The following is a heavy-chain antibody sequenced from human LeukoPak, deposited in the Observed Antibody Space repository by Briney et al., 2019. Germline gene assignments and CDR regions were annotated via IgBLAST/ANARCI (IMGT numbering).Heavy chain of an antibody. J-gene: IGHJ4*02. Sequence: GGSLRLSCTGSGFTFGDYGMSWVRQAPGKGLEWVGFIRSKAYGGTTEYAASVKGRFTISRDDSKSIAYLQMNSLKTEDTAVYYCSNSYCGGDCYSGGYFDYWGQGTLVTVSS. CDR2: IRSKAYGGTT. CDR3: SNSYCGGDCYSGGYFDY. CDR1: GFTFGDYG. V-gene: IGHV3-49*04. D-gene: IGHD2-21*02.